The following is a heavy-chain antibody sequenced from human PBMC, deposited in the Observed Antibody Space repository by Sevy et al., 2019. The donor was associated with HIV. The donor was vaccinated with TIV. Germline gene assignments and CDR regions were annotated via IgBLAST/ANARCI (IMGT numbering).Heavy chain of an antibody. J-gene: IGHJ4*02. D-gene: IGHD2-21*02. Sequence: GGSLRLSSAASGFTFNDYDMSWVRQAPGKGLKWVSAINWNGAGTSYADSVKGRFTVSRDNAKNSLYLQMNTLRVEDTAFYYCAREKFCGGDCYYFDYWGQGILVTVSS. CDR1: GFTFNDYD. CDR2: INWNGAGT. CDR3: AREKFCGGDCYYFDY. V-gene: IGHV3-20*04.